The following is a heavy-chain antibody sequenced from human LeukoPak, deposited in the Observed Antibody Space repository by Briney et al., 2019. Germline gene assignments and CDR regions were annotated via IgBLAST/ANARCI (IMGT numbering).Heavy chain of an antibody. CDR3: TRASGGDY. V-gene: IGHV3-7*01. CDR2: IKQYGSEK. J-gene: IGHJ4*02. D-gene: IGHD3-10*01. CDR1: GFTFSNYW. Sequence: GGSLRLSCGASGFTFSNYWMNWVRQAPGRGGEGVANIKQYGSEKYYEDPAKGRFTISRENAKNSLYLQMNRLRAEDTPFYYCTRASGGDYWGEGTLLTVS.